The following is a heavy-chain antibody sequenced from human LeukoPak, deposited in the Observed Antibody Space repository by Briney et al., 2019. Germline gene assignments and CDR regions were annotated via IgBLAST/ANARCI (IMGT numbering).Heavy chain of an antibody. CDR2: MNPYSGYT. CDR1: GYTFISYD. CDR3: ALGPATYSYSHMDV. Sequence: ASVTVSCKASGYTFISYDINWVRQAPGQGLEWMGWMNPYSGYTGYAQKFQGRVTMTRNTSISTAYMDLSSLTSEDTAVYFCALGPATYSYSHMDVWGQGTTVTVSS. V-gene: IGHV1-8*02. J-gene: IGHJ6*02.